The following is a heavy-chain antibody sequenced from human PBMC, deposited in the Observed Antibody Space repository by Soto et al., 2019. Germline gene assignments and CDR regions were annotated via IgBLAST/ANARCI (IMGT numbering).Heavy chain of an antibody. CDR3: ARSPLAVAAQFDP. Sequence: PSETLSLTCTVSGGSISSDYWNWSRQPPGKGQEWNGYIYDSERTNYNHNLNSRVTITVETSKNQYSLKLSSVTAADTDMYYCARSPLAVAAQFDPWGQGTLVTVSS. V-gene: IGHV4-59*08. D-gene: IGHD6-19*01. J-gene: IGHJ5*02. CDR1: GGSISSDY. CDR2: IYDSERT.